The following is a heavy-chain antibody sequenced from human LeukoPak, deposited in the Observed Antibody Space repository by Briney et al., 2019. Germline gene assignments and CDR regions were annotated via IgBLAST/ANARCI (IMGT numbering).Heavy chain of an antibody. Sequence: PGRSLRLSCAASGFTFSSYCMHWVRQAPGKGLEWVAVIWYDGSNKYYADSVKGRFTISRDNSKNTLYLQMNSLRAEDTAVYYCAKDHYGSGSYIDYWGQGTLVTVSS. CDR2: IWYDGSNK. D-gene: IGHD3-10*01. CDR1: GFTFSSYC. CDR3: AKDHYGSGSYIDY. J-gene: IGHJ4*02. V-gene: IGHV3-33*06.